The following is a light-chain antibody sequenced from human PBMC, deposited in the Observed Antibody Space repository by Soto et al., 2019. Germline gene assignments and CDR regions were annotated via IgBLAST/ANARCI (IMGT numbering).Light chain of an antibody. CDR1: QSIGDS. V-gene: IGKV1-5*01. Sequence: TQSPSTLSASVGDRVTITCRASQSIGDSLAWYQQKPGKAPYLLISDVSSLERGVPSRFSGSGSGTEFTLTISSMQPDDFATFYCQQYNGYSRTFGQGTKVDIK. J-gene: IGKJ1*01. CDR2: DVS. CDR3: QQYNGYSRT.